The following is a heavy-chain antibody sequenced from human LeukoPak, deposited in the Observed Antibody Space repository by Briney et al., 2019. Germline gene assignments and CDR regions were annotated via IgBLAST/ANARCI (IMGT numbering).Heavy chain of an antibody. J-gene: IGHJ4*02. CDR3: TTDQNERLGEFS. CDR1: GFTFSNAW. CDR2: IKSKTDGGTT. V-gene: IGHV3-15*01. D-gene: IGHD3-16*01. Sequence: GGSLRLSCAASGFTFSNAWMSWVRQAPGKGLEWVGRIKSKTDGGTTDYAAPVKGRFTISRDDSKNTLYLQMNSLKTEDTAVYYCTTDQNERLGEFSWGQGTLVTVSS.